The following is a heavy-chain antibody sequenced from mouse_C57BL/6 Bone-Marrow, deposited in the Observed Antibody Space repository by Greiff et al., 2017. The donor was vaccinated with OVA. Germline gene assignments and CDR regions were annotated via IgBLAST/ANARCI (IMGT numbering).Heavy chain of an antibody. V-gene: IGHV1-64*01. CDR2: IHPNSGST. CDR1: GYTFTSYW. D-gene: IGHD1-1*01. J-gene: IGHJ1*03. CDR3: ARSRVGTVVARYFDV. Sequence: VQLQQPGAELVKPGASVKLSCKASGYTFTSYWMHWVKQRPGQGLEWIGMIHPNSGSTNYNEKFKSKATLTVDKSSSTAYMQLSSLTSEDSAVYYCARSRVGTVVARYFDVWGTGTTVTVSS.